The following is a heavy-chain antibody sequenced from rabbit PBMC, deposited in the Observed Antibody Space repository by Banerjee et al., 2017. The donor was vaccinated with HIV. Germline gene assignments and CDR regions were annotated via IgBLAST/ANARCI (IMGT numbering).Heavy chain of an antibody. CDR2: IHGGSYTT. Sequence: QSLEESGGDLVKPGASLTLTCTASGFSFSAGYYMCWVRQAPGKGLEWIACIHGGSYTTYYATWAKGRFTISKTSSTTVTLQMTSLTVADTATYFCARDSGTSFSSYGMDLWGPGTLVTVS. D-gene: IGHD8-1*01. V-gene: IGHV1S40*01. CDR1: GFSFSAGYY. J-gene: IGHJ6*01. CDR3: ARDSGTSFSSYGMDL.